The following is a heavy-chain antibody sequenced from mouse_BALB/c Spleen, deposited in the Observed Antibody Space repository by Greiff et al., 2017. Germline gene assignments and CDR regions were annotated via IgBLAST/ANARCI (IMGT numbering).Heavy chain of an antibody. V-gene: IGHV5-17*02. D-gene: IGHD1-1*01. CDR2: ISSGSSTI. J-gene: IGHJ2*01. Sequence: EVKVVESGGGLVQPGGSRKLSCAASGFTFSSFGMHWVRQAPEKGLEWVAYISSGSSTIYYADTVKGRFTISRDNPKNTLYLQMTSLRSEDTAMYYCARDNYGYWGQGTTLTVSS. CDR1: GFTFSSFG. CDR3: ARDNYGY.